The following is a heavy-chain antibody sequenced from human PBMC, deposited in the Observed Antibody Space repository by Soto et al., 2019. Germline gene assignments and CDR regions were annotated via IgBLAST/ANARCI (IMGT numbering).Heavy chain of an antibody. CDR1: GGSISSYY. V-gene: IGHV4-59*01. D-gene: IGHD2-15*01. CDR3: ARGGERVALPSGY. J-gene: IGHJ4*02. CDR2: IYYSGST. Sequence: SETLSLTCTVSGGSISSYYWSWIRHPPGKGLEWIGYIYYSGSTNYNPSLKSRVTISVDTSKNQFSLKLSSVTAADTAVYYCARGGERVALPSGYWGQGTLVTVSS.